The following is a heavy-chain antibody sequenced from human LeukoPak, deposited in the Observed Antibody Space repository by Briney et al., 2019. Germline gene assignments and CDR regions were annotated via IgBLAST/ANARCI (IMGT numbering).Heavy chain of an antibody. CDR3: AKDRSDYTDY. V-gene: IGHV3-23*01. J-gene: IGHJ4*02. D-gene: IGHD3-3*01. Sequence: PGGSLRLSCAAPGFTFSSYAMSWVRQAPGKGLEWVSAISGSGGSTYYADSVKGRFTISRDNSKNTLYLQMNSLRAEGTAVYYCAKDRSDYTDYWGQGTLVTVSS. CDR2: ISGSGGST. CDR1: GFTFSSYA.